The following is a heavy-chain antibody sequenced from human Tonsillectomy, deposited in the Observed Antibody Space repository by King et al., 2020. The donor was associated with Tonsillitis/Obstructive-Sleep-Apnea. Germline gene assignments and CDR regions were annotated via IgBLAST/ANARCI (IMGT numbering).Heavy chain of an antibody. Sequence: QLVQSGAEVKKPGESLKISCKGSGYSFTSYWIAWVRQIPGKGLEWMGIIYPGDSDTRNSPSFQGQVTISADKSISTAYLQWSSLKASDTAMYYCARLGMAVAATFPSPDYWGQGTLVTVSS. CDR2: IYPGDSDT. CDR3: ARLGMAVAATFPSPDY. J-gene: IGHJ4*02. CDR1: GYSFTSYW. V-gene: IGHV5-51*01. D-gene: IGHD6-19*01.